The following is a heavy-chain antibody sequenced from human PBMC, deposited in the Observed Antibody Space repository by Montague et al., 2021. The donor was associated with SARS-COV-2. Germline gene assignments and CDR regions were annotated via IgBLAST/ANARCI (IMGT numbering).Heavy chain of an antibody. J-gene: IGHJ4*02. CDR2: VHYTGST. CDR3: SRAQNTCFIANCVNYFDV. D-gene: IGHD1-1*01. V-gene: IGHV4-59*01. CDR1: GGWMSGDD. Sequence: SETLSLTCDSSGGWMSGDDWTWIRQYPGKGLEWIGDVHYTGSTKYNPSLKTRVSLSLDTPKNHFSLHLSSVTAADTAIYFCSRAQNTCFIANCVNYFDVWGLGALVTVSS.